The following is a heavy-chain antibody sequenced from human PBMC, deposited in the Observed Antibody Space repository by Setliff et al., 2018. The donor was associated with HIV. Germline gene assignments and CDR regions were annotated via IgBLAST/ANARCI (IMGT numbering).Heavy chain of an antibody. Sequence: SVKVSCKASGYTFTSYGISWVRQAPGQGLEWMGWISAYNGNTNYAQKLQGRVTMTTDTSTSTAYMELRSLRSDDTAVYYCARDVYSGSYYRSAPNFDLWGRGTLVTVSS. CDR1: GYTFTSYG. CDR2: ISAYNGNT. J-gene: IGHJ2*01. D-gene: IGHD1-26*01. V-gene: IGHV1-18*01. CDR3: ARDVYSGSYYRSAPNFDL.